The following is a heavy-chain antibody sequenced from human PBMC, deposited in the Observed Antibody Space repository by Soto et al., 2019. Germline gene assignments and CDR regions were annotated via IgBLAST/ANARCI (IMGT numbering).Heavy chain of an antibody. CDR1: GFTFSSYS. Sequence: EVQLVESGGGLVQPGGSLRLSCAASGFTFSSYSMNWVRQAPGKGLEWVSYISSSSSTIYYADSVKGRFTISRDNAKNSLYLQMNSLRAEDTAVYYCARTFVTIFGVVHRFAFDIWGQGTMVTVSS. CDR3: ARTFVTIFGVVHRFAFDI. D-gene: IGHD3-3*01. J-gene: IGHJ3*02. V-gene: IGHV3-48*01. CDR2: ISSSSSTI.